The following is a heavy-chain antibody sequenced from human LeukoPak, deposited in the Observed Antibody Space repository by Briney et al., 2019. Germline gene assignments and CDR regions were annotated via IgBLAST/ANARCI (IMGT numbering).Heavy chain of an antibody. J-gene: IGHJ4*02. CDR2: IIPIFGTA. CDR1: GGTFSSYA. CDR3: ARGPGGYCSSTSCYWDY. D-gene: IGHD2-2*01. V-gene: IGHV1-69*13. Sequence: SVKVSCKASGGTFSSYAISWVRQAPGQGLEWMGGIIPIFGTANYAQKFQGRVTITADESTSTAYMELSSLRSEDTAVYYCARGPGGYCSSTSCYWDYWGQGTLVTVSS.